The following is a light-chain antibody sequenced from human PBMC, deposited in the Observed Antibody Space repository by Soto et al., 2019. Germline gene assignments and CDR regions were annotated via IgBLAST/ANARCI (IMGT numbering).Light chain of an antibody. V-gene: IGKV3-15*01. CDR3: QQYNNWPPLT. Sequence: EIVMTQSPATLSVSPGERATLSCRASQSVSSNLAWYQQKPGQAPRLLIYGASTRATGIPARVSGSGSGTEFTLTISSLQSEDFAVYYCQQYNNWPPLTFGGGNKVEIK. CDR1: QSVSSN. CDR2: GAS. J-gene: IGKJ4*01.